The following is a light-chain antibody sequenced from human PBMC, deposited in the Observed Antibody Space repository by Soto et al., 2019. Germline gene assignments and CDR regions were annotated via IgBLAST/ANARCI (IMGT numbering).Light chain of an antibody. CDR3: AAWDDSLNGYV. CDR2: SDN. V-gene: IGLV1-44*01. Sequence: QSVLTQPPSASGTPGQRDTISCSGSSSNIGTYRVSWYQHLPGTAPRLLIYSDNQRPSGVPDRFSASKSGASASLAISGLQSEDEASFYCAAWDDSLNGYVFGTGTKVTVL. CDR1: SSNIGTYR. J-gene: IGLJ1*01.